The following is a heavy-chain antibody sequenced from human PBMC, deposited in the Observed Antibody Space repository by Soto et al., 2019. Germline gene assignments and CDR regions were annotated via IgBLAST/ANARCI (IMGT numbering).Heavy chain of an antibody. CDR3: ARGQLWFGELYVHGWFDP. Sequence: SETLSLTCAVYGGSFSGYYWSWIRQPPGKGLEWIGEINHSGSTNYNPSLKSRVTISVDTSKNQFSLKLSSVTAADTAVYYCARGQLWFGELYVHGWFDPWGQGTLVTVSS. V-gene: IGHV4-34*01. CDR2: INHSGST. D-gene: IGHD3-10*01. CDR1: GGSFSGYY. J-gene: IGHJ5*02.